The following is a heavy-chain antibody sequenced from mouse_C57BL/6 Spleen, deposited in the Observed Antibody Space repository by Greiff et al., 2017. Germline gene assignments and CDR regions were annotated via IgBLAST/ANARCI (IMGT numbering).Heavy chain of an antibody. D-gene: IGHD1-1*01. CDR1: GFTFSDYG. Sequence: DVKLVESGGGLVKPGGSLKLSCAASGFTFSDYGMHWVRQAPEKGLEWVAYISSGSSTIYYADTVKGRFTISRDNAKNTLFLQMTSLRSEDTAMYYCARPGYYGSSPGWYFDVWGTGTTVTVSS. CDR3: ARPGYYGSSPGWYFDV. CDR2: ISSGSSTI. J-gene: IGHJ1*03. V-gene: IGHV5-17*01.